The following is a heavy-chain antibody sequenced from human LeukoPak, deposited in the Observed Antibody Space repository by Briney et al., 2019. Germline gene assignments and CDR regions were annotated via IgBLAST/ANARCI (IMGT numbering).Heavy chain of an antibody. CDR2: IKSDGST. D-gene: IGHD3-22*01. Sequence: GGSLRLSCAASGFTFSSYWMHWVRQAPGKGLVWVSRIKSDGSTNYADSVKGRFTISRDNAKNTVSLQLNSLRAEDTGVYYCARAPSEIGGYYPEYFRHWGQGTLVTVSS. V-gene: IGHV3-74*01. J-gene: IGHJ1*01. CDR3: ARAPSEIGGYYPEYFRH. CDR1: GFTFSSYW.